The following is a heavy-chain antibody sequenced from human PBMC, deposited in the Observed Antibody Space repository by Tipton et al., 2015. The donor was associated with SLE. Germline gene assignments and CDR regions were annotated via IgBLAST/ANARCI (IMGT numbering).Heavy chain of an antibody. V-gene: IGHV3-74*01. CDR1: GFTFSSYW. Sequence: SLRLSCAASGFTFSSYWMHWVRQAPGKGLVWVSRINSDGSSTSYADSVKGRFTISRDNAKNTLYLQMNSLRAEDTAVYYCALQTMGAVTSFDYWGQGTLVTVSS. CDR3: ALQTMGAVTSFDY. CDR2: INSDGSST. J-gene: IGHJ4*02. D-gene: IGHD4-17*01.